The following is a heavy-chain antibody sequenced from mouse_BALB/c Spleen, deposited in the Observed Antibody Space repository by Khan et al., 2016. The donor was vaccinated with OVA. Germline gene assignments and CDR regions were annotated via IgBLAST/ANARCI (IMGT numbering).Heavy chain of an antibody. J-gene: IGHJ3*01. V-gene: IGHV1-77*01. Sequence: QVQLKQSGPELVKPGASVKMSCKASGYTFTDYVINWVKQRTGQGLEGIGDIFPGGGGSYYNEKFKGKAKLTADKSSNTAYMQLSSLTFEASAVYFCARGGYSVFAYWGQGTLVTVSA. CDR1: GYTFTDYV. D-gene: IGHD2-3*01. CDR3: ARGGYSVFAY. CDR2: IFPGGGGS.